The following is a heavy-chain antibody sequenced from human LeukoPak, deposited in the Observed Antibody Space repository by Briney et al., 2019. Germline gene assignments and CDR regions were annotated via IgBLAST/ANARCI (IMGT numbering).Heavy chain of an antibody. V-gene: IGHV1-2*02. CDR3: ARDSHYYYDSSGYHDY. Sequence: ASVKVSCKASGYTFTGYYMHWVRQAPRQRLEWMGGINPNSGGTNYAQKFQGRVTMTRDTSISTAYMELSRLRSDDTAVYYCARDSHYYYDSSGYHDYWGQGTLVTVSS. D-gene: IGHD3-22*01. CDR2: INPNSGGT. J-gene: IGHJ4*02. CDR1: GYTFTGYY.